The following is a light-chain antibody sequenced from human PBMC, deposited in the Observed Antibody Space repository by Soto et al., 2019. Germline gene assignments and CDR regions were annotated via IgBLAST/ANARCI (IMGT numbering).Light chain of an antibody. CDR1: SSDVGGYNY. CDR2: EVS. J-gene: IGLJ1*01. CDR3: SSYTSSSTWYV. Sequence: QSVLTQPASVSGSPGQSITISCTGTSSDVGGYNYVSWYQQHPGKAPKLMIYEVSNRPSGVSNRFSGSKSGNTASLTISGLQAEDEADYYCSSYTSSSTWYVFGTGTKVTVL. V-gene: IGLV2-14*01.